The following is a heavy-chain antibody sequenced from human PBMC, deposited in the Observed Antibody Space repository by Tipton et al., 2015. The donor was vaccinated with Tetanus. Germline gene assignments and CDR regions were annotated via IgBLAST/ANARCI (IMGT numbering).Heavy chain of an antibody. J-gene: IGHJ2*01. V-gene: IGHV1-46*01. Sequence: VQLVQSGAEVKKPGASVKVSCKASGYTFTGYYMHWVRQAPGQGLEWMGIINPSGRSTSYAQKFQGRVTMTRDTSTSTVYMELSSLRSEDTAVYYWARGSTYYDFWGHFDLWGRGPLVTVSS. D-gene: IGHD3-3*01. CDR3: ARGSTYYDFWGHFDL. CDR1: GYTFTGYY. CDR2: INPSGRST.